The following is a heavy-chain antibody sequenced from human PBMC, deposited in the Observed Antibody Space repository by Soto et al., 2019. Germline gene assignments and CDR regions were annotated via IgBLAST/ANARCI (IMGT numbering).Heavy chain of an antibody. CDR3: AKVTFSGDYYYSYGMDV. J-gene: IGHJ6*02. CDR2: ISYDGSSK. CDR1: GFTFSAYG. V-gene: IGHV3-30*18. Sequence: QEKLVESGGGVVQPGRSLRLSCAASGFTFSAYGMHWVRQAPGKGLEGVTVISYDGSSKYYADSVKGRFIVSRDNSKNTLYLQMNSLRPEDTAVYYCAKVTFSGDYYYSYGMDVWGQGTTVTVSS. D-gene: IGHD1-26*01.